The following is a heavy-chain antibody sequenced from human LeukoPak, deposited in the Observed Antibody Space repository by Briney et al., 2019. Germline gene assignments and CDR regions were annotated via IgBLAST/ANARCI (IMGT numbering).Heavy chain of an antibody. CDR3: AAHYYGSGNHDY. D-gene: IGHD3-10*01. CDR2: ISWNSGSI. CDR1: GFTFDDYA. V-gene: IGHV3-9*01. J-gene: IGHJ4*02. Sequence: SGGSLRLSCAASGFTFDDYAMHWVRQAPGKGLEWVSGISWNSGSIGYADSVKGRFTISRDNAKNSLYLQMNSLRAGDTALYYCAAHYYGSGNHDYWGQGTLVTVSS.